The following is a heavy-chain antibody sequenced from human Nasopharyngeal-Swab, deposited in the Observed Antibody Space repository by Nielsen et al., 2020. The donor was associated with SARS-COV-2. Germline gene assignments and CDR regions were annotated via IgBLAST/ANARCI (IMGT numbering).Heavy chain of an antibody. D-gene: IGHD1-26*01. J-gene: IGHJ4*02. CDR2: IYYSGST. CDR3: AGMDGSYWDYYFDY. V-gene: IGHV4-59*08. Sequence: WIRQPPGKGLEWIGYIYYSGSTNYNPSLKSRVTISVDTSKNQFSLKLSSVTAADTAVYYCAGMDGSYWDYYFDYWGQGTLVTVSS.